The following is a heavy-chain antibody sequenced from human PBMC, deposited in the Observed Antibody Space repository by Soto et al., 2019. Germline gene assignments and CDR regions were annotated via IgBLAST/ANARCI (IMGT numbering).Heavy chain of an antibody. CDR3: ARDLKTTYCDILTGYDFDY. CDR2: INPNSGGT. V-gene: IGHV1-2*02. J-gene: IGHJ4*02. Sequence: GASVKVSCKASGYTFTGYYMHWVRQAPGQGLEWMGWINPNSGGTNYAQKFQGRVTMTRDTSISTAYMELSRLRSDDTAVYYCARDLKTTYCDILTGYDFDYWGQGTLVTVSS. CDR1: GYTFTGYY. D-gene: IGHD3-9*01.